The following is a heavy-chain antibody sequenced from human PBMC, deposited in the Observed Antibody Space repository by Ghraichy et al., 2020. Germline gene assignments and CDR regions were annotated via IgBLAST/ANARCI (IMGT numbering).Heavy chain of an antibody. Sequence: SETLSLTCSVSGYSITYSSYQWDWVRQPPGKGLEWIGTMYYSGTTNYNPSLGSRVTISVDTSKNQFSLKLTSVTAADTAMYYCARLRRGGYEVAATRGWFDPWGQGILVTVSS. D-gene: IGHD3-16*01. J-gene: IGHJ5*02. CDR3: ARLRRGGYEVAATRGWFDP. CDR2: MYYSGTT. V-gene: IGHV4-39*01. CDR1: GYSITYSSYQ.